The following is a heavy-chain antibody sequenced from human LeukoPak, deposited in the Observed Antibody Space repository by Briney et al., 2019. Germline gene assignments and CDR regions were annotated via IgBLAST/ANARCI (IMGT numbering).Heavy chain of an antibody. J-gene: IGHJ4*02. CDR3: ARSRLWAPFDY. D-gene: IGHD5-18*01. CDR2: ISSSKSYI. Sequence: GGSLRLSCAASGFTFSIYEMNWVRQAPGEGLEWVSSISSSKSYIDYADSVKGRFTISRDNAKNSLYLQMNSLRAEDTAVYYCARSRLWAPFDYWGQGTLVTVSS. CDR1: GFTFSIYE. V-gene: IGHV3-21*01.